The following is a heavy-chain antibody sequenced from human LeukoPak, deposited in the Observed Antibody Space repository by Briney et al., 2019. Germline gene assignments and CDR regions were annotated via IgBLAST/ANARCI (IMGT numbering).Heavy chain of an antibody. V-gene: IGHV1-69*13. D-gene: IGHD2-15*01. J-gene: IGHJ5*02. Sequence: TVKVSCKASGGTFSSYAISWVRQAPGQGLEWMGGIIPIFGTANYAQKFQGRVTITADESTSTAYMELSSLRSEDTAVYYCARDVTSLRPMDWFDPWGQGTLVTVSP. CDR1: GGTFSSYA. CDR3: ARDVTSLRPMDWFDP. CDR2: IIPIFGTA.